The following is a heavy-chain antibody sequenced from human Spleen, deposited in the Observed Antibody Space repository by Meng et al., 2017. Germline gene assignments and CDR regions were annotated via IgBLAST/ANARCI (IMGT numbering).Heavy chain of an antibody. CDR2: ISSSSSYI. V-gene: IGHV3-21*01. Sequence: GESLKISCAASGFTFSSYSMNWVRQAPGKGLEWVSSISSSSSYIYYADSVKGRFTISRDNAKNSLYLKMNSLRAEDTAVYYCARGIRKITIFPRGDNYYYYGMDVWGQGTTVTVSS. CDR3: ARGIRKITIFPRGDNYYYYGMDV. CDR1: GFTFSSYS. J-gene: IGHJ6*02. D-gene: IGHD3-3*01.